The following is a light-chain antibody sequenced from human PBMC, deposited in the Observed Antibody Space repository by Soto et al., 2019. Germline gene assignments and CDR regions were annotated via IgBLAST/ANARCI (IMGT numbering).Light chain of an antibody. CDR1: QSLLHSNGYNY. CDR2: LGS. J-gene: IGKJ2*01. Sequence: DIVMTQSPLSLPVTPGEPASISCRSSQSLLHSNGYNYLDWYLQKPGQSPQLLIYLGSNRASGVPNRCSGSGAGTDFTLKISRVEAEDVGVYYCMQALQTGYTFGQGTKLEIK. CDR3: MQALQTGYT. V-gene: IGKV2-28*01.